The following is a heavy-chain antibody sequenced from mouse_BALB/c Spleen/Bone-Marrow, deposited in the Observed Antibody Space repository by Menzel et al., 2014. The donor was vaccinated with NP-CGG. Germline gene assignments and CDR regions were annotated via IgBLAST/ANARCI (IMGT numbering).Heavy chain of an antibody. CDR2: IGIGGST. D-gene: IGHD1-1*01. J-gene: IGHJ2*01. V-gene: IGHV2-9*02. Sequence: VHLVESGPGLVAPSQCLSITCTVSGFSLTSYGVHWVRQPPGKGLEWLGVIGIGGSTNYNSALMSRLSISKDNSKSQVFLKMNRLQTDDTAMYYCARASYYYGSRYDYWGQGTTLTVSS. CDR3: ARASYYYGSRYDY. CDR1: GFSLTSYG.